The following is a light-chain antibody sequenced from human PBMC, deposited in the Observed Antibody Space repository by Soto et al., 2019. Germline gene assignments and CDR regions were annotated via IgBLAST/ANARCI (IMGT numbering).Light chain of an antibody. V-gene: IGKV1-39*01. CDR1: QSIGTF. J-gene: IGKJ1*01. CDR2: SAS. CDR3: QQSYSTPPWT. Sequence: DLQMTQSPSSLSASVGDRVTMTCRASQSIGTFLNWYQQKPGKAPKVLIYSASSLQPGVPSRFSGSGFGTDFTLTITSLQSEDFATYYCQQSYSTPPWTFGQGNKVEIQ.